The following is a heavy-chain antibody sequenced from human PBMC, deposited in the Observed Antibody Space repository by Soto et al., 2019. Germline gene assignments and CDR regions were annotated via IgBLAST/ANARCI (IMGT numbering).Heavy chain of an antibody. J-gene: IGHJ6*02. V-gene: IGHV3-23*01. CDR1: GFTFSSYA. D-gene: IGHD3-3*01. CDR3: AKATSGYYDFWSKDGMDV. Sequence: PGGSLRLSCAASGFTFSSYAMSWVRQAPGKGLEWVSAISGSGGSTYYADSVKGRFTISRDNSKNTLCLQMNSLRAEDTAVYYCAKATSGYYDFWSKDGMDVWGQGTTVTVSS. CDR2: ISGSGGST.